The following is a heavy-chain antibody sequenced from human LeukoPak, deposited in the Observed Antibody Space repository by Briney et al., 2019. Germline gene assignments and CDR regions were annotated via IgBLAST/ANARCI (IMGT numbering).Heavy chain of an antibody. CDR1: GGSFSGYY. D-gene: IGHD1-20*01. CDR2: LYYGGTN. J-gene: IGHJ4*02. V-gene: IGHV4-34*01. Sequence: SETLSLTCAVYGGSFSGYYWAWIRRPPGKGLEWIGSLYYGGTNYYNPSLKSRVTVSGDTSKNQFSLELASVTAADTAVYYCARARSRYNWNDGLDYWGQGTLVTVSS. CDR3: ARARSRYNWNDGLDY.